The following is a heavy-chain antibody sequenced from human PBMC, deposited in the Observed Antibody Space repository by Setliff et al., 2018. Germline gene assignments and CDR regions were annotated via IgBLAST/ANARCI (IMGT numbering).Heavy chain of an antibody. CDR1: GYTFTGYY. CDR3: ARDGGGDSDAFDI. Sequence: GASVKVSCKASGYTFTGYYIHWVRQAPGQGLEWMGRINPSSGATIYAQKFQGRVTMTSDTSISTAYMELGRLRSDDTAVYFCARDGGGDSDAFDIWGQGTMVTVSS. J-gene: IGHJ3*02. D-gene: IGHD3-16*01. V-gene: IGHV1-2*06. CDR2: INPSSGAT.